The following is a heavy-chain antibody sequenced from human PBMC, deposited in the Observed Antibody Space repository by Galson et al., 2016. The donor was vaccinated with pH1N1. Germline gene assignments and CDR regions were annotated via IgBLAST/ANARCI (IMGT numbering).Heavy chain of an antibody. Sequence: ALVKPTQTLTLTCTFSGFSLSTNGVGVGWIRQPPGKALEWLALIYWDDEKRYSPSLKSRLTITKDTSKNQVVLTMTNMDPVETATYYCSHRQSLPDYYYYCNMDVWGHGTTVTVSS. J-gene: IGHJ6*02. V-gene: IGHV2-5*02. CDR1: GFSLSTNGVG. CDR3: SHRQSLPDYYYYCNMDV. CDR2: IYWDDEK. D-gene: IGHD1-14*01.